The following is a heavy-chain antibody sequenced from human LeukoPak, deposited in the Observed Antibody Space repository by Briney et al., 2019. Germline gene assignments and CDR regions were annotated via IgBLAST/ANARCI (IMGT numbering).Heavy chain of an antibody. D-gene: IGHD5-18*01. J-gene: IGHJ4*02. CDR3: ASASDTPRNDY. Sequence: PSETLSLTCTVSGGSISSSSYYWGWIRQPPGKGLEWIGEINHSGSTNYNPSLKSRVTISVDTSKNQFSLKLSSVTAADTAVYYCASASDTPRNDYWGQGTLVTVSS. CDR2: INHSGST. V-gene: IGHV4-39*07. CDR1: GGSISSSSYY.